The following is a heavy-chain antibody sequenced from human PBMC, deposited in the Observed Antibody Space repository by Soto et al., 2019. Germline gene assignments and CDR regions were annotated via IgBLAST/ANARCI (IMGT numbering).Heavy chain of an antibody. V-gene: IGHV1-24*01. CDR3: TTENCTEGRCYKDH. CDR2: FDPEDGET. CDR1: GNTLIDLS. D-gene: IGHD2-8*01. Sequence: ASVKVSCKVSGNTLIDLSIHWVRQAPGKGLEWMGGFDPEDGETMYAPKFQDRVTMTEDTSTDTAYMELSSLRSEDTAVYYCTTENCTEGRCYKDHCGQGTLVTVSS. J-gene: IGHJ4*02.